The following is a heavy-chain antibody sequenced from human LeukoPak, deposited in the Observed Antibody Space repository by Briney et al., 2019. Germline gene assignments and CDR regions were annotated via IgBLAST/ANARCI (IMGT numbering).Heavy chain of an antibody. CDR3: ARSHSSTLTWFDP. J-gene: IGHJ5*02. V-gene: IGHV5-51*01. CDR1: GYSFASYW. CDR2: IYPRDSDT. Sequence: GESLKISCKGSGYSFASYWIAWVRQTPGKGLEWMGIIYPRDSDTKYNPSFQGQVSISADKSTSTAYLQWSSLQASDTAIYFCARSHSSTLTWFDPWGQGTLVTVSS.